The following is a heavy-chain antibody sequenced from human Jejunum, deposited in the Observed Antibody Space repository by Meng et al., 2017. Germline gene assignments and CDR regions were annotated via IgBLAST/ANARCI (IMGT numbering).Heavy chain of an antibody. CDR3: ARDTLTQYYYYGMDV. CDR2: IDPSGGSI. CDR1: GYTFTSYY. Sequence: ASVKVSCKASGYTFTSYYIQWVRQAPGQGLEWMGMIDPSGGSITYAQKFQGRVSMTRDTSTSTVYMEVSSLRSEDTAVYYCARDTLTQYYYYGMDVWGQG. J-gene: IGHJ6*02. D-gene: IGHD2-21*02. V-gene: IGHV1-46*01.